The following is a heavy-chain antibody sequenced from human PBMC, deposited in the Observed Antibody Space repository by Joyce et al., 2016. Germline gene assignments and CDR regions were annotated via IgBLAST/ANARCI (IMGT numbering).Heavy chain of an antibody. CDR2: ISYDGSNK. Sequence: QGQLVESGGGVVQPGRSLRFSCAASGFTFSNYGMDWVRQAPGKGLEWVAVISYDGSNKNYGDSVKGRFTISRDNSKNTLYLQMNSLRAEDTAVYYCAGGILTGYFDYWGQGTLVTVSS. CDR1: GFTFSNYG. V-gene: IGHV3-30*03. CDR3: AGGILTGYFDY. D-gene: IGHD3-9*01. J-gene: IGHJ4*02.